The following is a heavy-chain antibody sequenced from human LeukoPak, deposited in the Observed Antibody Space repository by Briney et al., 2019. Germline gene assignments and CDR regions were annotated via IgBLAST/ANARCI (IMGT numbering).Heavy chain of an antibody. J-gene: IGHJ3*02. V-gene: IGHV4-39*01. CDR1: GDSLSSSRYY. CDR2: IYYDGSA. Sequence: SETLSLTCTGSGDSLSSSRYYWGWVRQPPGKALEWIGSIYYDGSAYYDPSLKSRVIIFVDTSKNQFSLRLSSVTAADTAMYYCARNTARPPDAFDIWGQGTVVTVSS. D-gene: IGHD2-2*02. CDR3: ARNTARPPDAFDI.